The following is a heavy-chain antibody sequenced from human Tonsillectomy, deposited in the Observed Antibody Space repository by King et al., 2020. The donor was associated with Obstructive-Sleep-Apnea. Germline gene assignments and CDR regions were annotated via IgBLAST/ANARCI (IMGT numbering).Heavy chain of an antibody. J-gene: IGHJ4*02. CDR1: GFTFSLFP. CDR2: ISYDGNNK. D-gene: IGHD4-23*01. Sequence: VQLVESGGGVVQPGRSLRLSCAASGFTFSLFPMHLVRQAPGTGLDWVTVISYDGNNKYYADSVKGRFTISRANSKNTRYLQLNSLRAEATAVYYCASDGFVSTVVTPGYFDFWGQGPLVTVSS. CDR3: ASDGFVSTVVTPGYFDF. V-gene: IGHV3-30*04.